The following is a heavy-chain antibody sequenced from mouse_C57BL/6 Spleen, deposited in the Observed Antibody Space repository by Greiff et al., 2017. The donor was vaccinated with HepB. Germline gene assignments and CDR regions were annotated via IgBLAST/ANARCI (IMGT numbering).Heavy chain of an antibody. CDR1: GYSITSGYY. Sequence: EVQLQQSGPGLVKPSQSLSLTCSVTGYSITSGYYWNWIRQFPGNKLEWMGYISYDGSNNYNPSLKNRISITRDTSKNQFFLKLNSVTTEDTATYYCARGDYGSSGEFAYWGQGTLVTVSA. J-gene: IGHJ3*01. CDR3: ARGDYGSSGEFAY. V-gene: IGHV3-6*01. D-gene: IGHD1-1*01. CDR2: ISYDGSN.